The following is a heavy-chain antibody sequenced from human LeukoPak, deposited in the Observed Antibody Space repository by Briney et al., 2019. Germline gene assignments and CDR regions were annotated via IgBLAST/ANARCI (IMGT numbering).Heavy chain of an antibody. V-gene: IGHV3-33*01. CDR2: IWNDGSNK. J-gene: IGHJ4*02. CDR3: ARDGNTYGDYHYFDY. CDR1: GFTFSIYG. D-gene: IGHD4-17*01. Sequence: GGSLRLSCAASGFTFSIYGMHWVRQAPNKGLEWVAIIWNDGSNKYYADSVKGRFTISRDNAKNSLYLQMNSLRAEDTAVYYCARDGNTYGDYHYFDYWGQGTLVTVSS.